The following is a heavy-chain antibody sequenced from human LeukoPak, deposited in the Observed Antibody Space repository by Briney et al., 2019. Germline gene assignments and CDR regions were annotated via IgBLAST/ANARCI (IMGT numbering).Heavy chain of an antibody. CDR2: IYYSGST. CDR1: GGSISSYY. J-gene: IGHJ4*02. Sequence: PSETLSLTCTVSGGSISSYYWSWIRQPPGKGLEWIGYIYYSGSTCYNPSLKSRLTVSIDTSKNQFSLKLSSVTAADTAVYCCARRKDDAWSGYSTAFDSWGQGTLVTVSS. D-gene: IGHD3-3*01. V-gene: IGHV4-59*08. CDR3: ARRKDDAWSGYSTAFDS.